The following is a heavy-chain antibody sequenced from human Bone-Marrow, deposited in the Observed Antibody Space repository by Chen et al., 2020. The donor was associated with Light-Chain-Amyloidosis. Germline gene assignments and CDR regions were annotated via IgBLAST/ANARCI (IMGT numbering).Heavy chain of an antibody. CDR1: GYTFPTYW. D-gene: IGHD5-12*01. Sequence: EVQLEQSGPEVNKTGESLKISCKGSGYTFPTYWIGWVRQMPGKGLEWLGVIYPDDSDASDSPSFEGQVTISADKSITTAYLQWRSLKASDTAMYYCARRRDGYNFDYWGQGTLVTVSS. J-gene: IGHJ4*02. V-gene: IGHV5-51*01. CDR3: ARRRDGYNFDY. CDR2: IYPDDSDA.